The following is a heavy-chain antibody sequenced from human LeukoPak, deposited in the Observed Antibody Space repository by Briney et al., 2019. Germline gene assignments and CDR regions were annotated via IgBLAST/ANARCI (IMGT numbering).Heavy chain of an antibody. D-gene: IGHD3-9*01. CDR2: IYHSGST. CDR1: GASISSGGYS. J-gene: IGHJ4*02. Sequence: SQTLSLTCAVSGASISSGGYSWSWIRQPPGKGLEWIGYIYHSGSTYYNPSLKSRVTISVDRSKNQFSLKLSSVTAADTAVYYCARSILTGYFDYWGQGTLVTVSS. CDR3: ARSILTGYFDY. V-gene: IGHV4-30-2*01.